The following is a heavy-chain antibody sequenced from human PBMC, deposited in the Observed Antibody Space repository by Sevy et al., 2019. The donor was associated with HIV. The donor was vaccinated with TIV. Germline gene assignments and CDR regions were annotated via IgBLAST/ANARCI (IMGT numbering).Heavy chain of an antibody. Sequence: GGSLRLSCAASGFTFSSYAMHWVRQAPGKGLEWVAVISYDGSNKYYADSVKGRFTISRDNSKNTLYLQMNSLRAEDTAVYDCARDHDHGAFDIWGQGTMVTVSS. CDR3: ARDHDHGAFDI. CDR2: ISYDGSNK. CDR1: GFTFSSYA. V-gene: IGHV3-30-3*01. J-gene: IGHJ3*02.